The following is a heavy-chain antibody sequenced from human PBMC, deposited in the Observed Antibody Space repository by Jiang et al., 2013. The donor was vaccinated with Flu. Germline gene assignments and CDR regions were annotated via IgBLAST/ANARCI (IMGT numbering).Heavy chain of an antibody. CDR3: ARDRADYDSSGYVYYYYYGMDV. Sequence: GAEVKKPGSSVKVSCKASGGTFSTYGINWVRQAPGQGLEFMGRIIPILGIVNYAQKFQGRVTITADESTSTAYMEASSLRSEDTAVYYCARDRADYDSSGYVYYYYYGMDVWGKGTTVIVSS. CDR2: IIPILGIV. J-gene: IGHJ6*04. D-gene: IGHD3-22*01. CDR1: GGTFSTYG. V-gene: IGHV1-69*04.